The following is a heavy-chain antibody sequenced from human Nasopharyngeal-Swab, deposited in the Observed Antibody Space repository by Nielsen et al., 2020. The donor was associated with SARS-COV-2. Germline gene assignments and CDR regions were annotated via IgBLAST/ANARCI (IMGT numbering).Heavy chain of an antibody. Sequence: SETLSLTCTVSGVSISSSSYYWVWIRQPPGKGLEWIGSIYYSGITYYNPSLKSRVTISVDTSKNQFSLKLSSVTAADTAVYYCARPYYDSSGYDAWFDPWGQGTMVTVSS. V-gene: IGHV4-39*01. CDR2: IYYSGIT. J-gene: IGHJ5*02. CDR3: ARPYYDSSGYDAWFDP. CDR1: GVSISSSSYY. D-gene: IGHD3-22*01.